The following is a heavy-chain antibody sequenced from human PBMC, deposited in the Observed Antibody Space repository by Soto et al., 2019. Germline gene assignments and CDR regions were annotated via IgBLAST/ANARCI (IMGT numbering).Heavy chain of an antibody. V-gene: IGHV3-21*01. J-gene: IGHJ4*02. CDR3: ARFGLVTFDC. Sequence: GGSLRLSCAASGFIFNTYSMDWVRQAPGKGLEWVASISPSGSYMYYGDSLKGRFTVSRDNAKNSLYLQMDSLRADDTAIYYCARFGLVTFDCWGQGTLVTVSS. CDR1: GFIFNTYS. D-gene: IGHD3-3*01. CDR2: ISPSGSYM.